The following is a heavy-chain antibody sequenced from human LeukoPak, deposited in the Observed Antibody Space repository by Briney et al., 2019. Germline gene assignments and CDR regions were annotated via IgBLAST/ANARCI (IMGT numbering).Heavy chain of an antibody. D-gene: IGHD3-10*01. CDR1: GYTLTELS. Sequence: ASVKVSCKVSGYTLTELSMHWVRQAPGKGLEWMGGFDPEDGETIYAQKFQGRVTMTEDTSTDTAYMELSSLRSEDTAVYYCATERYGSGSYGYYYVDVWGKGTTVTISS. CDR3: ATERYGSGSYGYYYVDV. V-gene: IGHV1-24*01. CDR2: FDPEDGET. J-gene: IGHJ6*03.